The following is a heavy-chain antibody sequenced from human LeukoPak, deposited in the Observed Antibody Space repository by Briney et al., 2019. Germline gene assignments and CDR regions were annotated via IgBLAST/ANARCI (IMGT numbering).Heavy chain of an antibody. CDR3: ARDFGTTGWHTFDY. D-gene: IGHD6-19*01. V-gene: IGHV6-1*01. Sequence: SQTLSLTCVVSGDSVSSKNCAWNWIRQSPSRGLEWLGRTYYRSKWYNDYAESMEGRVTISQDTSKNQYSLHLNSVTPDDTAVYYCARDFGTTGWHTFDYWGQGTLVTDSS. CDR1: GDSVSSKNCA. J-gene: IGHJ4*02. CDR2: TYYRSKWYN.